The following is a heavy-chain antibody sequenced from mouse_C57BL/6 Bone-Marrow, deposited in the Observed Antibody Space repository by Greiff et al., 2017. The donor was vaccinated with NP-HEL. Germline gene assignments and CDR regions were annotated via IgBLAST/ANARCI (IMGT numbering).Heavy chain of an antibody. CDR3: ARDYYGSNFDY. J-gene: IGHJ2*01. CDR1: GFTFSSYG. D-gene: IGHD1-1*01. V-gene: IGHV5-6*01. CDR2: ISSGGSYT. Sequence: EVQLVESGGDLVKPGGSLKLSCAASGFTFSSYGMSWVRQTPDKRLEWVATISSGGSYTYYPDSVKGRFTISRDNAKNTLYLQMSSLKSEDTAMYYCARDYYGSNFDYWGQGTTLTVSS.